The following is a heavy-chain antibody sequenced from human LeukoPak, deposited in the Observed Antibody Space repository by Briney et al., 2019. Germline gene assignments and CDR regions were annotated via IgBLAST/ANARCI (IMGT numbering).Heavy chain of an antibody. CDR3: AKDGAKYYDFWSGYYPYYYYYGMDV. J-gene: IGHJ6*02. CDR2: ISWNSGSI. CDR1: GFPFDDYA. D-gene: IGHD3-3*01. V-gene: IGHV3-9*01. Sequence: GRSLRLSCAASGFPFDDYAMHWVRQAPGKGLEWVSGISWNSGSIGYADSVKGRFTISRDNAKNSLYLQMNSLRAEDTALYYCAKDGAKYYDFWSGYYPYYYYYGMDVWGQGTTVTVSS.